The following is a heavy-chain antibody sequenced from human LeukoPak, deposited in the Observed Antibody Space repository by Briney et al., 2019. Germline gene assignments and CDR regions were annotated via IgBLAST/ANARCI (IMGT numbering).Heavy chain of an antibody. V-gene: IGHV1-2*02. J-gene: IGHJ4*02. Sequence: SVKVSCKASGYTFTGYYMHWVRQAPGQGLEWMGWINPNSGGTNYAQKFQGRVTMTRDTSISTAYMELSRLRSDDTAVYYCARLDIVVVPAYRGYFDYWGQGTLVTISS. D-gene: IGHD2-2*03. CDR3: ARLDIVVVPAYRGYFDY. CDR1: GYTFTGYY. CDR2: INPNSGGT.